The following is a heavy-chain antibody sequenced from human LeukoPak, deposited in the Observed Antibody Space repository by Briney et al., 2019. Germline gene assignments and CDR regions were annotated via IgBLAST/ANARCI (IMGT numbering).Heavy chain of an antibody. CDR3: ARDYSGDWIPWEDYFDH. J-gene: IGHJ4*02. CDR2: ISGNGDDT. Sequence: GGSLRLSCGASGFTFSSYAMSWVRQAPGKGLEWVSSISGNGDDTAYADSVKGRCNISRDTSKNTVYLQIESLKAEDTAIYYCARDYSGDWIPWEDYFDHWGQGTLVTVSS. D-gene: IGHD2-15*01. V-gene: IGHV3-23*01. CDR1: GFTFSSYA.